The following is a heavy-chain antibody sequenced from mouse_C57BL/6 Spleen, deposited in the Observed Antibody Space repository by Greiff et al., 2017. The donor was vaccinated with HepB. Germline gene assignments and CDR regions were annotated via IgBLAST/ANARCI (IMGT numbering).Heavy chain of an antibody. CDR1: GYAFSSSW. D-gene: IGHD2-3*01. V-gene: IGHV1-82*01. Sequence: VQLQQSGPELVKPGASVKISCKASGYAFSSSWMNWVKQRPGKGLEWIGRIYPGDGDTNYNGKFKGKATLTADKSSSTAYMQLSSLTSEDSAVYFCARTSSDGGFDYWGQGTTLTVSS. J-gene: IGHJ2*01. CDR2: IYPGDGDT. CDR3: ARTSSDGGFDY.